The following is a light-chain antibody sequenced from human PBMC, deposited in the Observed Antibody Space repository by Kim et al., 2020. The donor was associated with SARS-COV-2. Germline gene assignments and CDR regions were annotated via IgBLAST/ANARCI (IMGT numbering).Light chain of an antibody. CDR1: GSNIGEGYD. V-gene: IGLV1-40*01. CDR2: TNN. J-gene: IGLJ1*01. Sequence: QRVTISCTGSGSNIGEGYDVHWYQQLPGKAPKFLIYTNNNRPSGVPDRFSASKTGTSASLAITGLQAEDEAVYYCQSYDRRLSSYVFGTGTKVTVL. CDR3: QSYDRRLSSYV.